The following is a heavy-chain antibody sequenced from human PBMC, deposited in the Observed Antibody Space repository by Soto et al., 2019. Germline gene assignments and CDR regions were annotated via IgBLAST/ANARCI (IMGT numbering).Heavy chain of an antibody. J-gene: IGHJ4*02. D-gene: IGHD2-15*01. V-gene: IGHV3-9*01. Sequence: EVQLVESGGGLVQPGGSLRLSCAASGFSFDDYAMHWVRQAQGKGLEWVSGINWNSLKLGYADSVKGRFTISIDNAKNSLYLQMNSLRPEDTALYYCAKDKYCRGGSCDWDYLDSWGQGTLVTVSS. CDR1: GFSFDDYA. CDR3: AKDKYCRGGSCDWDYLDS. CDR2: INWNSLKL.